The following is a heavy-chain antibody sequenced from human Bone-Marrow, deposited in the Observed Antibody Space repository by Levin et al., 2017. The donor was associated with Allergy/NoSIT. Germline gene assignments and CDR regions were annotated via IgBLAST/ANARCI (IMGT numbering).Heavy chain of an antibody. J-gene: IGHJ4*02. CDR1: GFTLSDHY. Sequence: LAGGSLRLSCAASGFTLSDHYMDWVRQAPGKGLEWVGRSRNKANSYTTEYAASVKDRFTISRDDSKSSLYLHMNSLTTDDTAVYYCARDLTGAYFNYWGQGTLVTVSS. D-gene: IGHD7-27*01. V-gene: IGHV3-72*01. CDR3: ARDLTGAYFNY. CDR2: SRNKANSYTT.